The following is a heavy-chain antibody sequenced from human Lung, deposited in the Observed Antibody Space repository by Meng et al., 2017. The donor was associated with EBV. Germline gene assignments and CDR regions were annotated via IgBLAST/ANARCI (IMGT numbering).Heavy chain of an antibody. CDR1: GGSFSGYY. J-gene: IGHJ4*02. V-gene: IGHV4-34*01. CDR2: INHSGST. CDR3: ARGRIIGDSSGYSDY. D-gene: IGHD3-22*01. Sequence: QVQLPQWGAGLLKPSETLSLTCAVYGGSFSGYYWSWIRQPPGKGLEWIGEINHSGSTNYNPSLKSRVTISVDTSKNQFSLKLSSVTAADTAVYYCARGRIIGDSSGYSDYWGQGTLVTVSS.